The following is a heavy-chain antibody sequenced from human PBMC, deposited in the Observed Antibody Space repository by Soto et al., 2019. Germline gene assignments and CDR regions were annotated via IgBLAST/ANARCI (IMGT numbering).Heavy chain of an antibody. Sequence: SLRLSCAASGFTFSSYGVHWVRQAPGKGLEWVASVSYDGSNKHYADSVKGRFTISRDNSRNTLDLQMNSLRAEDTAVYYCTRGRNGLETRPYYFDDWGQGALVTVSS. CDR1: GFTFSSYG. CDR3: TRGRNGLETRPYYFDD. D-gene: IGHD1-1*01. J-gene: IGHJ4*02. CDR2: VSYDGSNK. V-gene: IGHV3-30*03.